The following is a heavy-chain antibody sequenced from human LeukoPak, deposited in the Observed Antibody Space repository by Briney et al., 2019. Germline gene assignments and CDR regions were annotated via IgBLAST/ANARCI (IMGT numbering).Heavy chain of an antibody. CDR1: GYTLTELS. D-gene: IGHD5-18*01. V-gene: IGHV1-24*01. Sequence: ASVKVSCKVSGYTLTELSMHWERQAPGKGLEWMGGFDPEDGETIYAQKFQGRVTMTEDTSTDTAYMELSSLRSEDTAVYYCATGLFFQVDTAMATVPYFDYWGQGTLVTVSS. J-gene: IGHJ4*02. CDR2: FDPEDGET. CDR3: ATGLFFQVDTAMATVPYFDY.